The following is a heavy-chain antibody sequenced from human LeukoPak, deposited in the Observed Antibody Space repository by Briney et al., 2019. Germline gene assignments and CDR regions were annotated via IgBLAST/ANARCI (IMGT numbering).Heavy chain of an antibody. CDR1: GGSISSSSYY. J-gene: IGHJ4*02. D-gene: IGHD3-3*01. Sequence: SETLSLTCTVSGGSISSSSYYWGWIRQPPGKGLEWIGSIYYSGSAYYNSSLKSRVTISVDTSKNQFSLKLSSVTAADTAVYYCASELRFLEWLSSYYFDYWGQGTLVTVSS. CDR3: ASELRFLEWLSSYYFDY. V-gene: IGHV4-39*07. CDR2: IYYSGSA.